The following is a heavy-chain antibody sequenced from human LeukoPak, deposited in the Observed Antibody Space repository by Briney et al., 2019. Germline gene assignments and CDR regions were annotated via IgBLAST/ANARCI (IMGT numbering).Heavy chain of an antibody. CDR3: AATRYNWNDPGYYFDY. CDR2: IYYSGST. J-gene: IGHJ4*02. Sequence: SETLSLTCTVSGGSISSYYWSWIRQPPGKGPEWIGYIYYSGSTDYSPSLKSRVTISVDTSKNQFSLKLSSVTAADTAVYYCAATRYNWNDPGYYFDYWGQGTLVTVSS. V-gene: IGHV4-59*08. D-gene: IGHD1-20*01. CDR1: GGSISSYY.